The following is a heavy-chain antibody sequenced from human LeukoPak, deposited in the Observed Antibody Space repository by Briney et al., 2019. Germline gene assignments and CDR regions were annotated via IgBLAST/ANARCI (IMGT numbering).Heavy chain of an antibody. CDR1: GFTFSTYA. Sequence: PGGSLRLSCAASGFTFSTYAMSWVRQAPGKGLEWVSVIYSGGSTYYADSVKGRFTISRDNSKNTLYLQMNSLRAEDTAVYYCARGYYDSSGYYNWGQGTLVTVSS. CDR2: IYSGGST. CDR3: ARGYYDSSGYYN. J-gene: IGHJ4*02. D-gene: IGHD3-22*01. V-gene: IGHV3-53*01.